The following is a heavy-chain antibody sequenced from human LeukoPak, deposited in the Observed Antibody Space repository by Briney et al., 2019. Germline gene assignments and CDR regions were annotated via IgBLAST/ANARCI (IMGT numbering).Heavy chain of an antibody. CDR2: IYYSGST. CDR1: GGSISSGDYY. J-gene: IGHJ4*02. V-gene: IGHV4-30-4*01. D-gene: IGHD4-17*01. CDR3: ARDPVPTTVTTLVEVGGLV. Sequence: SQTLSLTCTVSGGSISSGDYYWSWIRQPPGKGLEWIGYIYYSGSTYYNPSLESRVTISVDTSKNQFSLKLSSVTAADTAVYYCARDPVPTTVTTLVEVGGLVWGQGTLVTVSS.